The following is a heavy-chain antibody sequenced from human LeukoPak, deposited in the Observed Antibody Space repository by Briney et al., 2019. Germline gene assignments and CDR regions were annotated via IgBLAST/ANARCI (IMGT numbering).Heavy chain of an antibody. CDR3: ARGPPVFTVSRGDY. CDR1: GYTFTSYG. V-gene: IGHV1-18*01. CDR2: ISVYNGIT. J-gene: IGHJ4*02. D-gene: IGHD4-17*01. Sequence: ASVKVSGKASGYTFTSYGINWVRQAPGQGLEWMGWISVYNGITNYAQILQGRVTMTADRSTSTAYMELRSLRSDDTAVYYCARGPPVFTVSRGDYWGQGTLVTVSS.